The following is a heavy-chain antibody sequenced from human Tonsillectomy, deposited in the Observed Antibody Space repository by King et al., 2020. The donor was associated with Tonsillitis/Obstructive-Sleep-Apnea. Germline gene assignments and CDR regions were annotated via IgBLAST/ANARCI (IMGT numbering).Heavy chain of an antibody. V-gene: IGHV1-46*01. CDR3: ARDGSVATRPLDY. CDR1: GYTFTSYY. D-gene: IGHD6-6*01. Sequence: QRVQSGAEVKKPGASVKVSCKASGYTFTSYYIYWVRQTPGQWLEWSEIVNTSGGSTRYSQKFQGRVTMTRDTSTSTVYMERSSLRSEETAVYYCARDGSVATRPLDYWGQGTLVTVSS. J-gene: IGHJ4*02. CDR2: VNTSGGST.